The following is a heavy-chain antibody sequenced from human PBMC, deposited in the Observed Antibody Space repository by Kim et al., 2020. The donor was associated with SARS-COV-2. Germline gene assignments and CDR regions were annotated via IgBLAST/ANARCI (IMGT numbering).Heavy chain of an antibody. V-gene: IGHV1-2*06. CDR1: GYSFTDYY. Sequence: ASVKVSCKASGYSFTDYYIHWVRRAPGQGPELMGLINPNNGARTYAQKFQGRVTLTRDTSITTAYMELGSLTSDDTAVYHCARGMGRISAVVTPGILASWGQGTLVTVSS. D-gene: IGHD6-25*01. CDR3: ARGMGRISAVVTPGILAS. CDR2: INPNNGAR. J-gene: IGHJ5*02.